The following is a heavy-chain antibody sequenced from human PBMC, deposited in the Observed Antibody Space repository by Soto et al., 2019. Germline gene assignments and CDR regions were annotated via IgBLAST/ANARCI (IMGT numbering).Heavy chain of an antibody. CDR3: ARDKIDTATHTVTGLAWFDP. CDR2: IYYSGST. Sequence: QVQLQESGPGLVKPSQTLSLTCTVSGGSISSGGYYWSWIRQHPGKGLEWIGYIYYSGSTYYNPSLKSRVTISVDTSKNKFSLKLSSVTAADTAVYYCARDKIDTATHTVTGLAWFDPWGQGTLVTVSS. V-gene: IGHV4-31*03. J-gene: IGHJ5*02. CDR1: GGSISSGGYY. D-gene: IGHD5-18*01.